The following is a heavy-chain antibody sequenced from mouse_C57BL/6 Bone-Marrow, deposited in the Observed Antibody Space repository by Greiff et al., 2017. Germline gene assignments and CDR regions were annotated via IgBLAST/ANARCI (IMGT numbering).Heavy chain of an antibody. CDR3: AREVGDYDYDGSYWYFDV. CDR1: GYTFTSSW. D-gene: IGHD2-4*01. Sequence: QVQLQQPGAELVMPGASVKLSCKASGYTFTSSWMHWVKLRPGQGLEWIGEIDPSDSYTNYNQKFKGKSTLTVDKSSSTAYMQLSSLTSEDSAVYYCAREVGDYDYDGSYWYFDVWGTGTTVTVSS. V-gene: IGHV1-69*01. J-gene: IGHJ1*03. CDR2: IDPSDSYT.